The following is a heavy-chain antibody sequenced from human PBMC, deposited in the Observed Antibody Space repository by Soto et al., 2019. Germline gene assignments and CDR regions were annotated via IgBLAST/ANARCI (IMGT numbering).Heavy chain of an antibody. CDR1: GFTFSSYG. CDR3: AKDRRPNYYYGMDV. J-gene: IGHJ6*01. D-gene: IGHD6-25*01. CDR2: ISYDGSNK. V-gene: IGHV3-30*18. Sequence: VQLVESGGGVVQPGRSLRLSCAASGFTFSSYGMHWVRQAPGKGLEWVAVISYDGSNKYYADSVKGRFTISRDNSKNTLYLQMNSLRAEDTAVYYCAKDRRPNYYYGMDVW.